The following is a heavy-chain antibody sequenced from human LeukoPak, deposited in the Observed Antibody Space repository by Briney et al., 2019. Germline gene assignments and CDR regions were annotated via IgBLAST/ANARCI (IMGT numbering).Heavy chain of an antibody. CDR1: GFTFSTYC. CDR2: IRQDGSEI. CDR3: ARDEYGPLDP. Sequence: GGSLRLSCAASGFTFSTYCMSWVRQAPGKGLEWVANIRQDGSEISYVDSVKGRFTISRDNAKSSLFLQMNRLRAEDTAVYYCARDEYGPLDPWGQGTLVTASS. J-gene: IGHJ5*02. V-gene: IGHV3-7*01. D-gene: IGHD2/OR15-2a*01.